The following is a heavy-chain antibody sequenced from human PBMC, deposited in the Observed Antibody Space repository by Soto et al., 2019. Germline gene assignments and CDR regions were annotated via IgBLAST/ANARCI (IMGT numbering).Heavy chain of an antibody. CDR2: IHYSGSS. D-gene: IGHD1-1*01. Sequence: PSETLSLTCTVSGGSINSYFWTLIRLSPGKGLQWIGYIHYSGSSNYNPSHKTRVTMSVDTSKTQFSLSPTSVTAADTAVYYCARMNQLAHKRNAFAIWPQGTIVTVS. CDR3: ARMNQLAHKRNAFAI. V-gene: IGHV4-59*01. CDR1: GGSINSYF. J-gene: IGHJ3*02.